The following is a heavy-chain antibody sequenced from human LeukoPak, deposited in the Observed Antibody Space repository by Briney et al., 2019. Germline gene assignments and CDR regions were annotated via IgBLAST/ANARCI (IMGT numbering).Heavy chain of an antibody. CDR2: ISAYNGNT. Sequence: ASVNVSCKASGYTFTSYGISWVRQAPGQALEWMGWISAYNGNTNYAQKLQGRVTMTTDTSTSTAYMELRSLRSDDTAVYYCARDVGTRGYCSGGSCYGGYWGQGTLVTVSS. D-gene: IGHD2-15*01. V-gene: IGHV1-18*01. J-gene: IGHJ4*02. CDR3: ARDVGTRGYCSGGSCYGGY. CDR1: GYTFTSYG.